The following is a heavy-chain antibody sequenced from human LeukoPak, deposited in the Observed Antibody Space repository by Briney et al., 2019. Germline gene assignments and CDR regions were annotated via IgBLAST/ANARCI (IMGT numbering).Heavy chain of an antibody. D-gene: IGHD5-18*01. J-gene: IGHJ4*02. V-gene: IGHV3-30*02. CDR1: GFTFSSYG. CDR3: AKDHETFTSGYSYEIGY. Sequence: PGGSLRLFCAASGFTFSSYGMHWVSEAPGKGGEWVAFIRYDGSNKYYADSVKGRFTIYRDNYKNTLYVKMNSLRAEDTAVYYCAKDHETFTSGYSYEIGYWGQGTLVTVSS. CDR2: IRYDGSNK.